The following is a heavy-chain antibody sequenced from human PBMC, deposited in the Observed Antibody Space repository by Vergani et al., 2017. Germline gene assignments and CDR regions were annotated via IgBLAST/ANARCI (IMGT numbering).Heavy chain of an antibody. J-gene: IGHJ4*02. Sequence: EVQLVESGGGLVKPGGSLRLSCAASGFTFSSYSMNWVRQAPGKGLEWVSYISNSGSNINYADSVKGRFTVSRDNAKNSLYLQMNSLRAEDTAVYDCAGGQQSPTYWGQGTLVTVSS. CDR3: AGGQQSPTY. CDR2: ISNSGSNI. D-gene: IGHD4-11*01. CDR1: GFTFSSYS. V-gene: IGHV3-21*05.